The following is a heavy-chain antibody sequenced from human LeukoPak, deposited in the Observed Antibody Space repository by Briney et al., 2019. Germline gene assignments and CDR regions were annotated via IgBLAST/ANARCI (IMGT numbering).Heavy chain of an antibody. V-gene: IGHV3-7*01. CDR1: GFSFSVYW. J-gene: IGHJ4*02. CDR3: AIGSRGPHNKY. Sequence: GGSLRLSCAASGFSFSVYWMSWVRQAPGKGLEWVAHIKEDGSDKYYLGSVEGRFIISRDNAKNSLYLQMNSLRGEDTAVYYCAIGSRGPHNKYWGQGTLVTVSS. D-gene: IGHD1-1*01. CDR2: IKEDGSDK.